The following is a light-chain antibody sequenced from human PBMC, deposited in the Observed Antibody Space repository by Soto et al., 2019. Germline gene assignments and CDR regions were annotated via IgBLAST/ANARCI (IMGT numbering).Light chain of an antibody. V-gene: IGKV2-30*01. CDR3: MQSTQLPPT. CDR2: KAS. Sequence: DSVMTQSPLSLPVALGQPSAISFRSGRMLVYSDGNSYFNWVQQRPGQSPRRLIYKASNRDPGVPDRFSGSGSGTDFTLEISRVETDDVGIYYCMQSTQLPPTFGQGTRLEIK. J-gene: IGKJ5*01. CDR1: RMLVYSDGNSY.